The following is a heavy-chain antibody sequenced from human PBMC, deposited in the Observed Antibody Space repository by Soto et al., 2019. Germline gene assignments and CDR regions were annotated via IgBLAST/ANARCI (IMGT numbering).Heavy chain of an antibody. D-gene: IGHD4-17*01. CDR1: GGSISSYY. CDR3: ARLLYDYGDPFFDY. V-gene: IGHV4-59*08. J-gene: IGHJ4*02. Sequence: SETLSLTCTVSGGSISSYYWSWIRQPPGKGLEWIGYIYYSGSTNYNPSLKSRVTISVDTSKNQFSLKLSSVTAADTAVYYCARLLYDYGDPFFDYWGQGTLVTVS. CDR2: IYYSGST.